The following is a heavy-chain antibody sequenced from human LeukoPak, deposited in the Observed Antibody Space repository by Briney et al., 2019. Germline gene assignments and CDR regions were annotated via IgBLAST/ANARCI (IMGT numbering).Heavy chain of an antibody. CDR2: IYHSGST. Sequence: KPSETLSLTCTVSGYSISSGYYWGWIRQPPGKGLQWIGSIYHSGSTYYNPSLKSRVTISVDTSKNQFSLKLSSVTAADTAVYYCARQYRSDYWGQGTLVTVSS. CDR1: GYSISSGYY. V-gene: IGHV4-38-2*02. D-gene: IGHD1-14*01. J-gene: IGHJ4*02. CDR3: ARQYRSDY.